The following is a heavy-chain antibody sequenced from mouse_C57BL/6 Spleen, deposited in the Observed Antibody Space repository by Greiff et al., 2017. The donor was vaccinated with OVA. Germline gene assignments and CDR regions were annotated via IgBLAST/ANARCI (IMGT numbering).Heavy chain of an antibody. CDR3: ARTVVEGYMDY. D-gene: IGHD1-1*01. V-gene: IGHV1-26*01. CDR2: INPNNGGT. Sequence: VQLQQSGPELVKPGASVKISCKASGYTFTDYYMNWVKQSHGKSLEWIGDINPNNGGTSYNQKFKGKATLTVDKSSSTAYMELRSLTSEDSAVYYCARTVVEGYMDYWGQGTSVTVSS. J-gene: IGHJ4*01. CDR1: GYTFTDYY.